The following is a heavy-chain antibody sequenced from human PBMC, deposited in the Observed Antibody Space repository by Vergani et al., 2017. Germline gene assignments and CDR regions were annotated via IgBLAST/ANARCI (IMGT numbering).Heavy chain of an antibody. Sequence: EVQLLESGGGLVQPGGSLRLSCAASGFTFSSYAMSWVRQAPGKGLEWVSAISGSGGRTYYADSVKGRFTISRDNSKNTLYLQMNRLRAEDTAVYYGVFEGAGAPPGHYYYYGMDVWGQGTTVTVSS. V-gene: IGHV3-23*01. CDR2: ISGSGGRT. CDR3: VFEGAGAPPGHYYYYGMDV. D-gene: IGHD3-10*01. CDR1: GFTFSSYA. J-gene: IGHJ6*02.